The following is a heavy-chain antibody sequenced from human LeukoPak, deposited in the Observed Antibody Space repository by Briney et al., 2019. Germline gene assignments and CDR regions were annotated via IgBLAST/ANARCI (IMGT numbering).Heavy chain of an antibody. CDR3: ARGGYYGSGNDFRFDP. J-gene: IGHJ5*02. D-gene: IGHD3-10*01. V-gene: IGHV4-39*07. Sequence: SETLSLTCTVSGGSISSSSYYWSWIRQPPGKGLEWIGEIYHSGSTNYNPSLKSRVTISVDTSKNQFSLKLSSVTAADTAIYYCARGGYYGSGNDFRFDPWGQGTLVTVSS. CDR2: IYHSGST. CDR1: GGSISSSSYY.